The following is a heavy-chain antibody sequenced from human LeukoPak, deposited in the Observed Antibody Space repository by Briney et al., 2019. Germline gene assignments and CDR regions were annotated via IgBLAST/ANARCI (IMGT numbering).Heavy chain of an antibody. Sequence: GASVKVSCKASGFTFTSSAVQWVRQARGQRLEWIGWIVVGSGNTNYAQKFQERVTMTRDTSTSTVYMELSSLRSEDTAVYYCARSGGGSLDYWGQGTLVTVSS. J-gene: IGHJ4*02. CDR1: GFTFTSSA. D-gene: IGHD4-23*01. CDR3: ARSGGGSLDY. CDR2: IVVGSGNT. V-gene: IGHV1-58*01.